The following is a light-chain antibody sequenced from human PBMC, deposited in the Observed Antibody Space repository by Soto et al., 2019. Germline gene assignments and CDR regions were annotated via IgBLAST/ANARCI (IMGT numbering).Light chain of an antibody. J-gene: IGKJ2*01. CDR1: QNIRSS. Sequence: IVLTQPAATLSASPGEQVTLSCWASQNIRSSLAWYQQRPGQAPRLLIYDASTRATGIPPRFSGGGSGTEFTVTISSLQSEDFAIYYCQQYDIWPPYTFGQGSKV. V-gene: IGKV3-15*01. CDR2: DAS. CDR3: QQYDIWPPYT.